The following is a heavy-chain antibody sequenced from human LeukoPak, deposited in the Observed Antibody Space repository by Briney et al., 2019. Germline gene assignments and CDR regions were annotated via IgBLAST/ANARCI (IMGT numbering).Heavy chain of an antibody. D-gene: IGHD6-19*01. J-gene: IGHJ4*02. CDR2: IYYSGST. CDR1: GGSISSSSYY. CDR3: ARAYSSGWYLN. Sequence: PSETLSLTCTVSGGSISSSSYYWGWIRQPPGKGLEWIGSIYYSGSTYYNPSLKSRVTISVDTSKNQFSLKLSSVTAADTAVYYCARAYSSGWYLNWGQGTLVTVSP. V-gene: IGHV4-39*07.